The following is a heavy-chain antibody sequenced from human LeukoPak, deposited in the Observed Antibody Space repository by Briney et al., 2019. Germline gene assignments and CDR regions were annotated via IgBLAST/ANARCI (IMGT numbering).Heavy chain of an antibody. Sequence: PGRSLRLSCAASGFTFSSYAMHWVRQAPGKGLEWVAVISYDGSNKYYADSVKGRFTISRDNSKNTLYLQMNSLRAEDTAVYYCARTKTTVVTADAFDIWGQGTMVTVSS. CDR1: GFTFSSYA. J-gene: IGHJ3*02. V-gene: IGHV3-30-3*01. CDR2: ISYDGSNK. CDR3: ARTKTTVVTADAFDI. D-gene: IGHD4-23*01.